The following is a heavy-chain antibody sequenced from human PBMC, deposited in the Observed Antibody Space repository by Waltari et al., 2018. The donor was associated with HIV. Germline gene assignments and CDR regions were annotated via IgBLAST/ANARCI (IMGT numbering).Heavy chain of an antibody. V-gene: IGHV4-61*02. D-gene: IGHD6-19*01. J-gene: IGHJ6*02. CDR3: ARGFVAVAGTLYTYYGMDV. Sequence: QVQLQESGPGLVKPSQTLSLICTVSGGSISSGSYYWSWIRQPAGKGLEWIGLLYTSGSTNCNPSLQRRVTISVGTSKTHFSLQLSAVTAADTAVYYCARGFVAVAGTLYTYYGMDVCGQGTTVTVSS. CDR2: LYTSGST. CDR1: GGSISSGSYY.